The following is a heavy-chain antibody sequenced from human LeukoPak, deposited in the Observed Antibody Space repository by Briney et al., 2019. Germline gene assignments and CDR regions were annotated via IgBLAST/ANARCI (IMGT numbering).Heavy chain of an antibody. Sequence: SETPSLTCTVSGGSFSTHYWSWIRQPPGKGLEWIGYIYYTGRTYYNPSLQSRVTISIDTSKNQFSLRLTSVTAADTAVYYRARCDFWSARERDWGQGTLVTVSS. CDR1: GGSFSTHY. D-gene: IGHD3-3*01. CDR3: ARCDFWSARERD. CDR2: IYYTGRT. J-gene: IGHJ4*02. V-gene: IGHV4-59*11.